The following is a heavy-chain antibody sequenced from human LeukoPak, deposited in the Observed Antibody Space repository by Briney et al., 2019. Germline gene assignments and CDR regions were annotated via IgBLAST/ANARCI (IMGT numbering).Heavy chain of an antibody. J-gene: IGHJ4*02. CDR3: ARDRGVVVPAMGYYFDY. CDR2: ITNRGSTI. D-gene: IGHD2-15*01. Sequence: PGGSLRLSCAASGFSLGDYYMSWIRQAPGKGLEWISYITNRGSTIFYTDSVKGRFTISRDNARNSLYLQLNSLRAEDTAVYYCARDRGVVVPAMGYYFDYWGQGTLVTVSS. CDR1: GFSLGDYY. V-gene: IGHV3-11*01.